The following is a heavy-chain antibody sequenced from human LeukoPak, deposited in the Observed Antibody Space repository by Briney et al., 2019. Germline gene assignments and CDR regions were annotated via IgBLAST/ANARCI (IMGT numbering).Heavy chain of an antibody. D-gene: IGHD5-24*01. CDR1: GFTFSSYW. J-gene: IGHJ4*02. CDR2: INSDGSST. CDR3: ARHAVEGKWLQFYYFNY. V-gene: IGHV3-74*01. Sequence: PGGSLRLSCAASGFTFSSYWMHWVRQAPGKGLVWVSRINSDGSSTSYADSVKGRFTISRDNAKNTLYLQMNSLRAEDTAVYYCARHAVEGKWLQFYYFNYWGQGSLVTVSS.